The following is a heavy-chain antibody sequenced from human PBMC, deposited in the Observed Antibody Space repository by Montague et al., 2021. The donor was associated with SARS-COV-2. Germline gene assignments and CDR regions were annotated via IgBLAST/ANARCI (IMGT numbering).Heavy chain of an antibody. CDR2: IYTSGST. D-gene: IGHD3-3*01. CDR3: ARVSRGTIFGVVIRPYYYMDV. V-gene: IGHV4-61*02. CDR1: GGSISSGSYY. J-gene: IGHJ6*03. Sequence: TLSLTCTVSGGSISSGSYYWSWIRQPAGKGLEWIGRIYTSGSTNYNPSLKSRVTISVDTSKNQFSLKLSSVTAADTAVYYCARVSRGTIFGVVIRPYYYMDVWGEGTTVTVSS.